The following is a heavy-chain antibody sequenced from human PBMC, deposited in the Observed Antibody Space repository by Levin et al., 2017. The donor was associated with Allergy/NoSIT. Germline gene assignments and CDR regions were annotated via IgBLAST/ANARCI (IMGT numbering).Heavy chain of an antibody. J-gene: IGHJ6*02. CDR1: GYTFTSYG. D-gene: IGHD3-10*01. Sequence: ASVKVSCKASGYTFTSYGISWVRQAPGQGLEWMGWISAYNGNTNYAQKLQGRVTMTTDTSTSTAYMELRSLRSDDTAVYYCARDQGYYYGSGSYYLLPYYYYGMDVWGQGTTVTVSS. V-gene: IGHV1-18*01. CDR3: ARDQGYYYGSGSYYLLPYYYYGMDV. CDR2: ISAYNGNT.